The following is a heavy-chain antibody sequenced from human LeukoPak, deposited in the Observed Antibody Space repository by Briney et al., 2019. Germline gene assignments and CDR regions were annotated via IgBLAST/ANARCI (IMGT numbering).Heavy chain of an antibody. CDR1: GFTFDDYA. CDR2: ISWNSGST. D-gene: IGHD3-10*01. V-gene: IGHV3-9*01. CDR3: AKALGGGFGELDY. J-gene: IGHJ4*02. Sequence: GGSLRLSYAASGFTFDDYAMHWVRQAPGKGLEWVSGISWNSGSTGYADSVKGRFTISRDNAKNSLYVQMNSLRAEDTALYYCAKALGGGFGELDYWGQGTLVTVSS.